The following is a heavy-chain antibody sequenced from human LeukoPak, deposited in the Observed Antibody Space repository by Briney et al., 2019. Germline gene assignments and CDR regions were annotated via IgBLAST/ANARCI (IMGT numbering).Heavy chain of an antibody. Sequence: GGSLRLSCAASGFTVGSNYMSWVRQAPGKGLEWVSIIYRGGSTNYADSVKGRFTISRDTSKNTLYLQMNSLRAEDTAVYYCARDVGATTGTFDYWGQGTLVTVSS. CDR3: ARDVGATTGTFDY. CDR1: GFTVGSNY. V-gene: IGHV3-66*01. CDR2: IYRGGST. D-gene: IGHD1-26*01. J-gene: IGHJ4*02.